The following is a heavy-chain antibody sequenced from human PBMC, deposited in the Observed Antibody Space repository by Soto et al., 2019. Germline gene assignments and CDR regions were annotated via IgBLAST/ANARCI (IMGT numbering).Heavy chain of an antibody. CDR3: AKNGPPPYYDYGLDV. J-gene: IGHJ6*02. CDR1: GYTFTRYG. V-gene: IGHV1-18*01. Sequence: QGQLVQSGAEVKKPGASVKVSCKASGYTFTRYGISWVRQAPGQGLEWMGWISGYNVDTKYAQKFQGRVTMTIDTSTTTAFMELRSRTSDDTAVYYCAKNGPPPYYDYGLDVWGQGTTVTVSS. CDR2: ISGYNVDT. D-gene: IGHD2-8*01.